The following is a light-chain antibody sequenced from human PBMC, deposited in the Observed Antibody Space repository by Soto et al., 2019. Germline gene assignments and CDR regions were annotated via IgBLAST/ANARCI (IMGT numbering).Light chain of an antibody. V-gene: IGLV2-11*01. CDR2: DVT. CDR1: SSDVGAYEY. CDR3: CSYAGGYIFV. Sequence: QSALTQPASVSGSPGQSITISCTGTSSDVGAYEYVSWYQQRPGKAPKLIIYDVTKRPSGVPDRFSGSKSGNTASLTISGLQAEDEVDYYCCSYAGGYIFVFGTGTKLTVL. J-gene: IGLJ1*01.